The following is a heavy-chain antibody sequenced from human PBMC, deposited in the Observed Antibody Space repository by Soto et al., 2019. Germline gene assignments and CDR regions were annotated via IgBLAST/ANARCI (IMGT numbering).Heavy chain of an antibody. V-gene: IGHV5-51*01. CDR1: GYSFTSYW. CDR3: ARLAIVDYYYYGMDV. D-gene: IGHD3-22*01. Sequence: PGESLKISCKGSGYSFTSYWIGWVRQMPGKGLEWMGIIYPGDSDTRYSPSFQGQVTISADKSISTAYLQWSSLKASDTAMYYCARLAIVDYYYYGMDVWGQGTTVPVSS. J-gene: IGHJ6*02. CDR2: IYPGDSDT.